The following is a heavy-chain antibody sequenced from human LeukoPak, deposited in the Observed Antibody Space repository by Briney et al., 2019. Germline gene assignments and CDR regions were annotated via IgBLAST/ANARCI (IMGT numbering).Heavy chain of an antibody. V-gene: IGHV1-18*04. D-gene: IGHD4-17*01. CDR2: ISAYNGNT. J-gene: IGHJ5*02. CDR1: GYTFTSYG. Sequence: GASVKVSCKASGYTFTSYGISWVRQAPGQGLEWMGWISAYNGNTNYAQSLQGRVTLTTDTSTSTAYMELRSLRSDDTAVYYCARDEDYGDYGSWFDPWGRGTPVTVSS. CDR3: ARDEDYGDYGSWFDP.